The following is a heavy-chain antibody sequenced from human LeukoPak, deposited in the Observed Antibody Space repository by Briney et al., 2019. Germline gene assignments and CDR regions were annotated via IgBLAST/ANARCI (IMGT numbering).Heavy chain of an antibody. D-gene: IGHD6-13*01. V-gene: IGHV4-39*01. CDR1: GVFISSSENY. CDR3: ARSGIAAAGTGIDY. J-gene: IGHJ4*02. CDR2: IHYSGTT. Sequence: ASETLSLTCTVSGVFISSSENYWGWIRQPPGKGLEWIGSIHYSGTTYYNPSLKSRVSISVDTSKNQFSLKLSSVTAADTAVYYCARSGIAAAGTGIDYWGQGTLVTVSS.